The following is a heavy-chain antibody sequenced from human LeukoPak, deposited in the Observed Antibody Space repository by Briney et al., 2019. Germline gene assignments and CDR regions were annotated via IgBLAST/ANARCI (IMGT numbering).Heavy chain of an antibody. Sequence: GGSLRLSCAASGFTVITNDMTWVRQAPGKGLEWVSVLYSDGNTKYADSVLGRFTISRDNSKNTLYLEMNSLSPDDTAVYYCARGVEPLAANTLAYWGQGTLVTVSS. J-gene: IGHJ4*02. V-gene: IGHV3-53*01. CDR2: LYSDGNT. D-gene: IGHD1-14*01. CDR1: GFTVITND. CDR3: ARGVEPLAANTLAY.